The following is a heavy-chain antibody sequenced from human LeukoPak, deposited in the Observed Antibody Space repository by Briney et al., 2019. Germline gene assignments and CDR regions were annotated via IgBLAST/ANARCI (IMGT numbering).Heavy chain of an antibody. CDR3: ARGRGITMVRGVIIFPYYYYYYMDV. D-gene: IGHD3-10*01. V-gene: IGHV1-8*01. Sequence: ASVKVSCKASGYTFTSYDINWVRQATGQGLEWMGWMNPNSGNTGYAQKFQGRVTMTRNTSISTAYMELSSLRSEDTAVYYCARGRGITMVRGVIIFPYYYYYYMDVWGKGTTVTISS. CDR1: GYTFTSYD. CDR2: MNPNSGNT. J-gene: IGHJ6*03.